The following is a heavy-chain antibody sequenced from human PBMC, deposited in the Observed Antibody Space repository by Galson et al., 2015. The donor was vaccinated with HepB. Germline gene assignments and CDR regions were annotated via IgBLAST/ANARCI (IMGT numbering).Heavy chain of an antibody. Sequence: QSGAEVKKPGESLKISCKGSGSSFTSYWIGWVRQMPGKGLEWMGIIYPGDSDTRYSPPFQGQVTISADKSISTAYLQWSSLKASDTAMYYCARHDEGRGYSYGYGAYGYWGQGTLVTVSS. CDR2: IYPGDSDT. V-gene: IGHV5-51*01. CDR1: GSSFTSYW. D-gene: IGHD5-18*01. J-gene: IGHJ4*02. CDR3: ARHDEGRGYSYGYGAYGY.